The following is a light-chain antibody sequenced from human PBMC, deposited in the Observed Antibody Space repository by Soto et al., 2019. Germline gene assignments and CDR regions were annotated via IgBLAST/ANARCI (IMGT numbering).Light chain of an antibody. J-gene: IGLJ2*01. CDR2: GNS. Sequence: QSVLTQPPSVSGAPGQRVTISCTGSSSNIGAGYVVHWYQQLPGTAPKLLIYGNSNRPSGVPDRFSGSKSGTSASLAITGLQAEDEADYYCQSYDSSLVVFGGGTKVTVL. CDR1: SSNIGAGYV. V-gene: IGLV1-40*01. CDR3: QSYDSSLVV.